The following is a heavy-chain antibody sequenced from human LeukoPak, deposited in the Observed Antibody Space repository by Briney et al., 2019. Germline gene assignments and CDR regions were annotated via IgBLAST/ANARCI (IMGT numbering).Heavy chain of an antibody. J-gene: IGHJ4*02. CDR3: ARCSTSCYHPFDY. V-gene: IGHV1-2*02. CDR2: INPNSGGT. D-gene: IGHD2-2*01. Sequence: GASVKVSCKASGYTFTGYYMHWVRQAPGQGLEWMGWINPNSGGTNYAQKFQGRVTMTRDMSISTAYMELSRLRSDDTAVYYCARCSTSCYHPFDYWGQGTLVTVSS. CDR1: GYTFTGYY.